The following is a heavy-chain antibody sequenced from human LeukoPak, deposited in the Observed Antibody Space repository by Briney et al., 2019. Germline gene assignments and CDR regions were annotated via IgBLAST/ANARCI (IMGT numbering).Heavy chain of an antibody. CDR1: GVSICSYY. J-gene: IGHJ3*02. Sequence: PSETLSLTCSVSGVSICSYYWSWLRQPPGKGLEWIGYIYYTGISDYTPSLKRRVTISLDTSKNQFSLRLTSMTAADTAVYYCARFYDSPLSSFDMWGQGTVVTVSS. V-gene: IGHV4-59*01. CDR3: ARFYDSPLSSFDM. CDR2: IYYTGIS. D-gene: IGHD3-22*01.